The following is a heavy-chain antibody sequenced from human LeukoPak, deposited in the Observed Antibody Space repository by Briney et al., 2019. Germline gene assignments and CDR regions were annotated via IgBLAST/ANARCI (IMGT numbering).Heavy chain of an antibody. CDR1: GFTFSIYW. D-gene: IGHD5-24*01. V-gene: IGHV3-74*01. Sequence: SGGSLRLSCAASGFTFSIYWMHWVRQAPGKGLVWVSRINSDASSTTYADSVKGRFTISRDTARNTLYLQMNSLRAEDTAVYYCARGGNNYAAAYWGQGTLATVSS. J-gene: IGHJ4*02. CDR2: INSDASST. CDR3: ARGGNNYAAAY.